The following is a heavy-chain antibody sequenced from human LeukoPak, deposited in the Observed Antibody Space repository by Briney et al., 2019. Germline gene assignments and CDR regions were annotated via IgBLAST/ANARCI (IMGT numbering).Heavy chain of an antibody. CDR3: ARSGRGGAFDI. J-gene: IGHJ3*02. D-gene: IGHD1-26*01. CDR2: FYSDGTRT. Sequence: GGSLRLSCAASGFTFSSYSMNWVRQAPGKGLVWVSRFYSDGTRTNYADSVKGRFTMSGDNAKNTQYLQMNSLRVEDTAVYYCARSGRGGAFDIWGQGTMVTVSS. CDR1: GFTFSSYS. V-gene: IGHV3-74*01.